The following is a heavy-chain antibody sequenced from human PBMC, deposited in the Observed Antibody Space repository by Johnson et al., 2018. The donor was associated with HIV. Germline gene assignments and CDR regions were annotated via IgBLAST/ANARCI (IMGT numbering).Heavy chain of an antibody. V-gene: IGHV3-30*02. D-gene: IGHD3-16*01. J-gene: IGHJ3*02. Sequence: QVQLVESGGGVVQPGGSLRLSCAASGFTFSSYGMHWVRQAPGKGLEWVAFIRYDGCNTSYADSVKGRFTISRDNSKNTLYLQMNSLRAEDTAVYNCARDGGSSPVQGAFDIWGQGTMVTVSS. CDR1: GFTFSSYG. CDR3: ARDGGSSPVQGAFDI. CDR2: IRYDGCNT.